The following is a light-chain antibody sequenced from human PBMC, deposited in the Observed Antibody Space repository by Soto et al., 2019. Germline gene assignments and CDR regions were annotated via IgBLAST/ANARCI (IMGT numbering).Light chain of an antibody. Sequence: EIVLTQSPATLSLSPWERATLSCMASQSVTSYLACYQQKPGQAPRLLIYGASSRATGIPDRFSGSGSGTDFTLTVSRLEPEDFAVYYCQQYGASPETFGQGTKVDIK. CDR3: QQYGASPET. V-gene: IGKV3-20*01. J-gene: IGKJ1*01. CDR1: QSVTSY. CDR2: GAS.